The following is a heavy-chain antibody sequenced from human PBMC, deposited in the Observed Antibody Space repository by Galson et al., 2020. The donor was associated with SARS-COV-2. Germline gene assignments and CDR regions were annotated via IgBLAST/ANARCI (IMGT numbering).Heavy chain of an antibody. CDR3: ARLEMLPDY. Sequence: KIGESPKISCKGSGYSFNSYWIGWVRQMPGKGLEWVGILDPGDSDPRYSPSFQGQVTIPADKSISTAYLQWSSLKASDTAMYYCARLEMLPDYWGQGTLVTVSS. CDR2: LDPGDSDP. CDR1: GYSFNSYW. J-gene: IGHJ4*02. V-gene: IGHV5-51*01. D-gene: IGHD2-8*01.